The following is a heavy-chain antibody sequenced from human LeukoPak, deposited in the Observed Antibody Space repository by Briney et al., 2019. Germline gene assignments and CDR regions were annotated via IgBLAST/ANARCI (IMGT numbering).Heavy chain of an antibody. Sequence: PSQTLSLTCTVSGGSISSGGYYWSWIRQHPGKGLEWIGYIYYSGSTYYNPSLKSRVTISVDTSKNQFSLKLSSVTAADTAVYYCARESTYYYDSRYNWGQGTLVTVSS. CDR3: ARESTYYYDSRYN. CDR2: IYYSGST. V-gene: IGHV4-31*03. J-gene: IGHJ4*02. D-gene: IGHD3-22*01. CDR1: GGSISSGGYY.